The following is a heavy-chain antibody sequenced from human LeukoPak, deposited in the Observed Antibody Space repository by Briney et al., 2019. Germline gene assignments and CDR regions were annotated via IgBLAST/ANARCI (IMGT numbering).Heavy chain of an antibody. CDR1: GFTFSTYA. CDR3: ARVGLIAAVGSFDY. CDR2: LSSDGGNE. V-gene: IGHV3-30*04. Sequence: GGSLRLSCAASGFTFSTYAMHWVHQAPGKGLEWLAVLSSDGGNEYYADSVKGRFTISRDNSKSTLYLQMNSLRTEDAAVYYCARVGLIAAVGSFDYWGQGTLVTVSS. D-gene: IGHD6-13*01. J-gene: IGHJ4*02.